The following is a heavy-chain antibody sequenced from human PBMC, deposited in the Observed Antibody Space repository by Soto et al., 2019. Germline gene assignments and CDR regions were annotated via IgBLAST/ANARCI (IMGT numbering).Heavy chain of an antibody. Sequence: EVQLLESGGGLAQPGGSLTLSCAASGFTFSDYTMSWVGQAPGQVLECISVILSDYNTFYSGSVRGRFTISRDNSKNTLYLQMNSLRAEDTAIYHCARRTNGYFGYWGQGALVTVSS. CDR2: ILSDYNT. D-gene: IGHD2-8*01. CDR1: GFTFSDYT. V-gene: IGHV3-23*03. J-gene: IGHJ4*02. CDR3: ARRTNGYFGY.